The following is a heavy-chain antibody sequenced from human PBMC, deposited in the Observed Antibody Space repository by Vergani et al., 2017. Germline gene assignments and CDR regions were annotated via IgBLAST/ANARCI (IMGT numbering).Heavy chain of an antibody. Sequence: QVQLVESGGGVVQPGRSLTLSCAASGFTFSSYAMHWVRQAPGKGLEWVAVISYDGSNKYYADSVKGRFTISRDNSKNTLYLQMNSLRAEDTAIYYCAKGGWNYWFDSWGQGTLVIVS. CDR1: GFTFSSYA. J-gene: IGHJ5*01. V-gene: IGHV3-30-3*01. D-gene: IGHD1-1*01. CDR3: AKGGWNYWFDS. CDR2: ISYDGSNK.